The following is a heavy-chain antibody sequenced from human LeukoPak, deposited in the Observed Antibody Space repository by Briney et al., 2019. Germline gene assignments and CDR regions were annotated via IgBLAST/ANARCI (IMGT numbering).Heavy chain of an antibody. D-gene: IGHD2-15*01. V-gene: IGHV4-34*01. Sequence: PSETLSLTCTVSGGSISSYYWSWIRQPPGKGLEWIGEINHSGSTNYNPSLKSRVTISVDTSKNQFSLKLSSVTAADTAVYYCARGGPVVVVAATHYFDYWGQGTLVTVSS. CDR3: ARGGPVVVVAATHYFDY. J-gene: IGHJ4*02. CDR2: INHSGST. CDR1: GGSISSYY.